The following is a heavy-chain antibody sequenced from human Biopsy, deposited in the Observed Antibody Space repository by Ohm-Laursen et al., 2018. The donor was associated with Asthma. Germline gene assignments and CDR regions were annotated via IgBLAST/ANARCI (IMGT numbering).Heavy chain of an antibody. CDR2: ISWNSGNI. V-gene: IGHV3-9*01. CDR1: GFSFDDCA. CDR3: AKSDDYYDSTDYLDF. D-gene: IGHD3-22*01. Sequence: SLRLSCAASGFSFDDCAMHWVRQAPGKGLEWVSIISWNSGNIDYADSVKGRFTISRDNAKNSLYLQMQSLRPEDAAFYYCAKSDDYYDSTDYLDFWGRGTLVTVSS. J-gene: IGHJ4*01.